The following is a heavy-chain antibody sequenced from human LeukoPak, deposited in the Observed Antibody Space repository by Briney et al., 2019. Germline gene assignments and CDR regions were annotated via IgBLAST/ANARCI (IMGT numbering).Heavy chain of an antibody. D-gene: IGHD2-2*01. CDR2: IYHSGST. Sequence: PSETLSLTCAVSGGSISSGGYSWSWIRQPPGKGLEWIGYIYHSGSTYYNPSLKSRVTISVDRSKNQFSLKLSSVTAADTAVYYCASGPYQPLLTGAFDIWGQGTMVTVSS. CDR3: ASGPYQPLLTGAFDI. J-gene: IGHJ3*02. CDR1: GGSISSGGYS. V-gene: IGHV4-30-2*01.